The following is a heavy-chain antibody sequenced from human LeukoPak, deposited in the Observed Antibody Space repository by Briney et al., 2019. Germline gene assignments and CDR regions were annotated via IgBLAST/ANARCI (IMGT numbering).Heavy chain of an antibody. CDR2: IYSGGST. V-gene: IGHV3-53*01. CDR3: ARATLDN. J-gene: IGHJ4*02. Sequence: GGPLRLSCAASGFTVSENYISWVRQAPGKGLEWVSVIYSGGSTKYADSVKARFTISRDNSKNTVYLQMNSLRADDTAVYYCARATLDNWGQGTLVTVSS. CDR1: GFTVSENY.